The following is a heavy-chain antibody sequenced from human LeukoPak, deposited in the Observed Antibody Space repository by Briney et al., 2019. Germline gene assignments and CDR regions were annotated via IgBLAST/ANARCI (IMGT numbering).Heavy chain of an antibody. CDR3: ARDNSYGNYYYYGMDV. CDR2: IYYSGST. CDR1: GGSISNYY. D-gene: IGHD5-18*01. V-gene: IGHV4-59*01. Sequence: SETLSLTCTVSGGSISNYYWSWIRQPPGKGLEWIGYIYYSGSTNYNPSLKSRVTISVDTSKNQFSLKLSSVTAADTAVYYCARDNSYGNYYYYGMDVWGQGTTVTVSS. J-gene: IGHJ6*02.